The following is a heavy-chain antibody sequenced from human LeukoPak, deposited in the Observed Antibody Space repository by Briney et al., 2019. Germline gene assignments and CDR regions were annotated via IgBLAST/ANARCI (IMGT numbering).Heavy chain of an antibody. V-gene: IGHV4-34*01. CDR2: INHSGST. J-gene: IGHJ4*02. Sequence: SETLSLTCAVYGGSLSGYYWSWIRQPPGKGLEWIGEINHSGSTNYNPSLKSRVTISVDTSKNQFSLKLSSVTAADTAVYYCARGVSLGTRPGGVDYWGQGTLVTVSS. CDR3: ARGVSLGTRPGGVDY. CDR1: GGSLSGYY. D-gene: IGHD1-26*01.